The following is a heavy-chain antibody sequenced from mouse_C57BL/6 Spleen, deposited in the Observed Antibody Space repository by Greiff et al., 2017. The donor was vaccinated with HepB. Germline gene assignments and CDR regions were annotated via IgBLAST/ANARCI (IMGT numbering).Heavy chain of an antibody. CDR2: INPSSGYT. CDR3: AREDRGDGMDY. V-gene: IGHV1-7*01. J-gene: IGHJ4*01. CDR1: GYTFTSYW. D-gene: IGHD2-3*01. Sequence: QVHVKQSGAELAKPGASVKLSCKASGYTFTSYWMHWVKQRPGQGLEWIGYINPSSGYTKYNQKFKDKATLTADKSSSTAYMQLSSLTHEDSAVYYCAREDRGDGMDYWGQGTSVTVSS.